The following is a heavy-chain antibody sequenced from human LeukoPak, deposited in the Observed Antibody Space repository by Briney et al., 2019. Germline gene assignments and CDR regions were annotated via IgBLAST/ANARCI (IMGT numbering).Heavy chain of an antibody. CDR3: AKRSGYCSLISCSHLFDS. CDR1: GFAFRSHA. V-gene: IGHV3-23*01. J-gene: IGHJ4*02. Sequence: GTSLRLSCVASGFAFRSHAMSWVRQAPGKGLEWVSSTRSRGDITDYADSVKGRFTISRDNSKNTLYLQMTSLRAEDTAVYYCAKRSGYCSLISCSHLFDSWGQGTLVTVTS. D-gene: IGHD2-2*01. CDR2: TRSRGDIT.